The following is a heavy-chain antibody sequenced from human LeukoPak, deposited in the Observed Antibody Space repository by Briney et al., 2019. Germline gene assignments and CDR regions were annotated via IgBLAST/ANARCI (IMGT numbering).Heavy chain of an antibody. J-gene: IGHJ4*02. D-gene: IGHD2/OR15-2a*01. CDR1: GFTCSSYW. CDR3: TRDLSPAHY. V-gene: IGHV3-74*01. CDR2: INSDASST. Sequence: GGSLRLSCAASGFTCSSYWMHWVRQAPGKGLVWVSRINSDASSTTYADSVKGRFTISRDNARNTLYLQMNSLRAEDTGVYYCTRDLSPAHYWGQGTLVTVSS.